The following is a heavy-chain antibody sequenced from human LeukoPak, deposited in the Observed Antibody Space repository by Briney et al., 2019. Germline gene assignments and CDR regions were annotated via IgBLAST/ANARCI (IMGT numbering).Heavy chain of an antibody. D-gene: IGHD5-18*01. CDR1: GGSISSYY. Sequence: SETLSLTCTVSGGSISSYYWSWIRQPPGKGLEWIGSIYYSGSTYYNPSLKSRVTISVDTSKNQFSLKLSSVTAADTAVYYCARLILSSYGHFFDYWGQGTLVTVSS. CDR3: ARLILSSYGHFFDY. V-gene: IGHV4-59*05. J-gene: IGHJ4*02. CDR2: IYYSGST.